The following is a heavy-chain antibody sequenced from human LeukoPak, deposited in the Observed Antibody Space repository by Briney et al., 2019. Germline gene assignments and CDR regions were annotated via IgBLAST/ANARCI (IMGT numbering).Heavy chain of an antibody. CDR3: ARDAPQVPAAGVLAS. Sequence: GGSLRLSCAASGFTVRTTYMSWVRQAPGKGLEWFSAMYSGGDTYYADSVKGRFTFSRDISKNTLYLQMNGLRTEDTAMYYCARDAPQVPAAGVLASWGQGTLVTVSS. CDR1: GFTVRTTY. CDR2: MYSGGDT. D-gene: IGHD6-13*01. V-gene: IGHV3-53*01. J-gene: IGHJ5*02.